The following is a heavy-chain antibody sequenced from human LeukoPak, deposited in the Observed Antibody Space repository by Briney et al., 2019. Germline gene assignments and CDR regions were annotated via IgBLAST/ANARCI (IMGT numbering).Heavy chain of an antibody. CDR2: ISYDGSNK. V-gene: IGHV3-30*14. Sequence: GGSLRLSCAASGFTFSSYAMHWVRQAPGKVLEWVAVISYDGSNKYYADSVKGRFTISRDNSKNTVYLQMNSLRAEDTAVYYCARESGSGNSLGLNDAFDIWGQGTMVTVSS. D-gene: IGHD3-10*01. J-gene: IGHJ3*02. CDR1: GFTFSSYA. CDR3: ARESGSGNSLGLNDAFDI.